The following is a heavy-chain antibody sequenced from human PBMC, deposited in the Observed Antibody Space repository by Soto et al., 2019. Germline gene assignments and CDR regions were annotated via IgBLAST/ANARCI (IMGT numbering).Heavy chain of an antibody. D-gene: IGHD2-21*01. CDR1: GDSISSSYY. CDR2: VYYTGFT. V-gene: IGHV4-39*01. J-gene: IGHJ5*02. Sequence: QLQLQESGPGLVKPSETLSRTCTVSGDSISSSYYWGWVRLPPGKGLECIGAVYYTGFTYYNPSLKSRLTISLDTSKNQFSLRLSSVTAADTAIYYCARLPVVVIALGYFDPWGPGTLVTVSS. CDR3: ARLPVVVIALGYFDP.